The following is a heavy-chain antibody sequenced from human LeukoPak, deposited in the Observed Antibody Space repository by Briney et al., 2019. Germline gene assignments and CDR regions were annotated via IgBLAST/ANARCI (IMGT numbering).Heavy chain of an antibody. V-gene: IGHV3-74*01. D-gene: IGHD3-16*01. CDR3: AKVGADSNYDY. CDR2: ITSDGAT. J-gene: IGHJ4*02. CDR1: GFPFSAYW. Sequence: GGPLRLSCAASGFPFSAYWMLWARQAPGKGLVWVSRITSDGATSYADTVKGRFTISRENAKNTLYLQMNTLRAEDTALYYCAKVGADSNYDYWGQGTLVTVSS.